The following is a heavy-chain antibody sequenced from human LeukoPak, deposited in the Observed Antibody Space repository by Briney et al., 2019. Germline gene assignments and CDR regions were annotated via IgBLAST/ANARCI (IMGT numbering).Heavy chain of an antibody. CDR1: GGSISSGGYY. J-gene: IGHJ4*02. CDR2: IYYSGST. Sequence: PSETLSLTCTVSGGSISSGGYYWSWIRQHPGKGLEWIGYIYYSGSTYYNPSLKSRVTISVDTSKNQFSLKLSSVTAADTAVYYCARGRGSSSRLFDYWGQGTLVTVSS. CDR3: ARGRGSSSRLFDY. D-gene: IGHD6-13*01. V-gene: IGHV4-31*03.